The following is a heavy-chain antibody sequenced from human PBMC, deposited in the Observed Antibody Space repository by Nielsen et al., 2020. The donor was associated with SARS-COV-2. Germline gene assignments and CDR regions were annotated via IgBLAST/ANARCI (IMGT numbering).Heavy chain of an antibody. J-gene: IGHJ4*02. CDR3: ARVDRDYYHSSGPFDY. CDR1: GFTFSSYA. V-gene: IGHV3-23*01. D-gene: IGHD3-22*01. CDR2: ISGSGGST. Sequence: GGSLRLSCAASGFTFSSYAMSWVRQAPGKGLEWVSAISGSGGSTYYADSVKGRFTISRDISKNTLYLQMNSLRAEDTAAYYCARVDRDYYHSSGPFDYWGQGALVTVSS.